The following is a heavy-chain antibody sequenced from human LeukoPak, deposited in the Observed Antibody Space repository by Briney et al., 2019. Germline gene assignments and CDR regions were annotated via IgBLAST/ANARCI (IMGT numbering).Heavy chain of an antibody. J-gene: IGHJ6*03. Sequence: GASVKVSCKAAGYSFTTFHINWVRQAHGQGPEWMGWVNPDTGNTGFAQKFQGRVTMTRNTSISTAYMELSSLRSEDTAVYYCARGIEPSAVVVIAGDYYYYMDVWGKGTTVTISS. CDR2: VNPDTGNT. V-gene: IGHV1-8*02. D-gene: IGHD3-22*01. CDR3: ARGIEPSAVVVIAGDYYYYMDV. CDR1: GYSFTTFH.